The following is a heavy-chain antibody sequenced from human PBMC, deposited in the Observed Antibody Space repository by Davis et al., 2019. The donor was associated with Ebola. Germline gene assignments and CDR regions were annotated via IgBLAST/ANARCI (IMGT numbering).Heavy chain of an antibody. J-gene: IGHJ4*02. CDR2: VSSSGDTT. CDR3: AKDASLGYCTGGVCYFLAY. V-gene: IGHV3-23*01. CDR1: GFTFSSYG. D-gene: IGHD2-8*02. Sequence: PGGSLRLSCAASGFTFSSYGMHWVRQAPGKGLEWVSAVSSSGDTTYYADSVKGRFTISRDTSKNTLYLQMNSLRAEDTAVYYCAKDASLGYCTGGVCYFLAYWGQGTLVTVSS.